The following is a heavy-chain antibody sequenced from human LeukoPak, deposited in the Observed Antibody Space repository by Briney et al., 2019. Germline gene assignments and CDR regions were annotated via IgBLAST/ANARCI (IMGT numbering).Heavy chain of an antibody. V-gene: IGHV4-34*01. Sequence: SETLSLTCAVYGGSFSGYYWSWLRQPPGKGLEWIGEINHSGSTNYTPSLKSRVTISVDTSKNQFSLKLSSVTAADTAVYYCTKSDGSGLIRIWGQGTMVTVSS. D-gene: IGHD3-22*01. J-gene: IGHJ3*02. CDR2: INHSGST. CDR1: GGSFSGYY. CDR3: TKSDGSGLIRI.